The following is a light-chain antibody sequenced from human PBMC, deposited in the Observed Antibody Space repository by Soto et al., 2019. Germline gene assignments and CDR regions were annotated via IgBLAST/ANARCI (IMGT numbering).Light chain of an antibody. CDR3: EHYSGYYRT. J-gene: IGKJ1*01. CDR1: QSIGDS. V-gene: IGKV1-5*01. Sequence: IQMTQSPSTLSASVGDRVTITGRASQSIGDSLAWYQQKPGKAPYLLISDVSSLERGVPSRFRCGGSATGSTLTISSTQPDDFATFYCEHYSGYYRTFGQGTKVDI. CDR2: DVS.